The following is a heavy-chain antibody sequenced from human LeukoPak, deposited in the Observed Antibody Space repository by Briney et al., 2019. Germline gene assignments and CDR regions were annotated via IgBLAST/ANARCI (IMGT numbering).Heavy chain of an antibody. CDR1: GLTFSTSG. Sequence: GGSLRLSCTASGLTFSTSGFNWVRQAPGKGLEWVASIGPTGSDRYHADSIKGRFTISRDNANNFLYLQMNSLRAEDSAVYYCATETNGRHYDYWGQGTLLTVSS. CDR3: ATETNGRHYDY. V-gene: IGHV3-21*06. D-gene: IGHD1-14*01. J-gene: IGHJ4*02. CDR2: IGPTGSDR.